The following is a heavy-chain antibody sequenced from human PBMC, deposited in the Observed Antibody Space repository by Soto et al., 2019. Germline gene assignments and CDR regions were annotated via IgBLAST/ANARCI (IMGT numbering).Heavy chain of an antibody. J-gene: IGHJ4*02. D-gene: IGHD2-2*02. V-gene: IGHV3-23*01. Sequence: LRLSCAASGFTFSTYAMSWVRQAPGKGLEWVSAISGRGGSTYYADPVKGRFTISRDNSKNTLYLQMNSLRAEDTAVHYCARGLGYCSSTSCYIWFDYWGQGTLVTVSS. CDR1: GFTFSTYA. CDR3: ARGLGYCSSTSCYIWFDY. CDR2: ISGRGGST.